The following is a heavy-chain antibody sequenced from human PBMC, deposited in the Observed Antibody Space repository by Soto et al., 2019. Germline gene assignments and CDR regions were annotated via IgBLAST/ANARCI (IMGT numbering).Heavy chain of an antibody. J-gene: IGHJ6*02. D-gene: IGHD5-18*01. Sequence: PGGSLRLSCAASGVTFSNYDITWVRQAPGKGLEWVAGIRDSGGSTYYADSVEGRFTISRDNSKNTLYLQMNSLRAEDTAVYYCAREGPAMVASPHYYGMDVWGQGTTVTVSS. V-gene: IGHV3-23*01. CDR2: IRDSGGST. CDR1: GVTFSNYD. CDR3: AREGPAMVASPHYYGMDV.